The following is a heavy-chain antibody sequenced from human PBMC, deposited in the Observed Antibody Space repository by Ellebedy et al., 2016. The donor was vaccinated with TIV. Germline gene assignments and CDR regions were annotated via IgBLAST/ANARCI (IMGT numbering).Heavy chain of an antibody. CDR3: ARRGGYGDYAVQINSWFDT. D-gene: IGHD4-17*01. CDR2: IYQDGGVQ. J-gene: IGHJ5*02. Sequence: GESLKISCAASGFSFRSYWMSWVRQAPGKGLEWVANIYQDGGVQYYVDSVKGRFTISRDNADNSLFLQMNSLRAEDTAVYYCARRGGYGDYAVQINSWFDTWGRGTLVAVSS. CDR1: GFSFRSYW. V-gene: IGHV3-7*01.